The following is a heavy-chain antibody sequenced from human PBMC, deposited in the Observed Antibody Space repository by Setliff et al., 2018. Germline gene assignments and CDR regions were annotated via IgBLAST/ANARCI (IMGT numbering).Heavy chain of an antibody. V-gene: IGHV1-18*01. Sequence: ASVKVSCKASGYTFTNYGINWVRQAPGQGLEWLGWISAYNGNTHYAQKLQGRVSMTTDTSTSTAYMELRSLRSDDTAVYYCARVYTLTIPLDYWGQGTLVTVSS. D-gene: IGHD4-17*01. J-gene: IGHJ4*02. CDR2: ISAYNGNT. CDR1: GYTFTNYG. CDR3: ARVYTLTIPLDY.